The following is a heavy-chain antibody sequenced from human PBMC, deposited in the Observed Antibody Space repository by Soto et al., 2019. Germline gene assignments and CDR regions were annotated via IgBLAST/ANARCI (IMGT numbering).Heavy chain of an antibody. J-gene: IGHJ3*02. D-gene: IGHD3-16*01. CDR3: AKICMITFGGGDHDAFDI. V-gene: IGHV3-23*01. CDR2: ISGSGGST. Sequence: HPGGSLRLSCAASGFTFSSYAMSWVRQAPGKGLEWVSAISGSGGSTYYADSVKGRFTISRDNSKNTLYLQMNSLRAEDTAVYYCAKICMITFGGGDHDAFDIWGQGTMVTVSS. CDR1: GFTFSSYA.